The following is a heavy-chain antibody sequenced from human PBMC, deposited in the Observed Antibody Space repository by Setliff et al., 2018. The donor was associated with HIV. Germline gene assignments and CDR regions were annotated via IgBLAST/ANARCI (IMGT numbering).Heavy chain of an antibody. V-gene: IGHV1-18*01. CDR3: ARRVHLTIPAHYYYYYMDV. CDR2: ISAYNGNT. CDR1: GFTFTNYG. D-gene: IGHD6-25*01. J-gene: IGHJ6*03. Sequence: RASVKISCKASGFTFTNYGISWVRQAPGQGLEWLGWISAYNGNTNYVQKLQGRVTMTTDTSTSTAYMELRSLRSDDTAVYYCARRVHLTIPAHYYYYYMDVWGKGTTVTVSS.